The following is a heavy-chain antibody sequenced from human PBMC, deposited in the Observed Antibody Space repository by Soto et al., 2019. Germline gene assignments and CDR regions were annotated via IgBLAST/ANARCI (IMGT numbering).Heavy chain of an antibody. CDR3: ARQPTTGDTDLWFDP. CDR2: IYYSGST. Sequence: ASETLSLTCTVSGGSISSGGYYWSWIRQHPGKGLEWIGYIYYSGSTYYNPSLTSRVSVSVDTSKNEFSLKLRSVTAADTAVYYCARQPTTGDTDLWFDPWGQGTLVTVSS. V-gene: IGHV4-31*03. D-gene: IGHD2-21*01. CDR1: GGSISSGGYY. J-gene: IGHJ5*02.